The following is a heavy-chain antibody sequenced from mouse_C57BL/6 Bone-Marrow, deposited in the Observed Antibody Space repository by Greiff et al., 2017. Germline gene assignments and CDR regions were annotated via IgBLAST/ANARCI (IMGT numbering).Heavy chain of an antibody. J-gene: IGHJ2*01. CDR3: ARYYYVSSSYYFDY. V-gene: IGHV7-3*01. D-gene: IGHD1-1*01. CDR1: GFTFTDYY. CDR2: IRNKANGYTT. Sequence: EVMLVESGGGLVQPGGSLSLSCAASGFTFTDYYMSWVRQPPGKALEWLGFIRNKANGYTTEYSASVKGRFTISRDNSQSILYLQMNALRAADSATYYCARYYYVSSSYYFDYWGQGTTLTVSS.